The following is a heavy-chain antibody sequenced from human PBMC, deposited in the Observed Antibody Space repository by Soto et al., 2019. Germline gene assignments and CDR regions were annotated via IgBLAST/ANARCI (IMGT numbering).Heavy chain of an antibody. D-gene: IGHD3-10*01. J-gene: IGHJ6*02. Sequence: SETLSLTCTVSGDSISSGDYYWSWIRQPPGKGLEWIGYIYYSGSTYYNPSLKSRVTISVDTSKNQFSLKLSSVTAADTAVYYCARGGEWFGELLFHYYYYGMDVWGQGTTVTVSS. CDR2: IYYSGST. CDR3: ARGGEWFGELLFHYYYYGMDV. V-gene: IGHV4-30-4*01. CDR1: GDSISSGDYY.